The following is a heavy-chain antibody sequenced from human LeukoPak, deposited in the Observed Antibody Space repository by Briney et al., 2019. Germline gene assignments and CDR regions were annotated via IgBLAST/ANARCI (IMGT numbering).Heavy chain of an antibody. Sequence: SETLSLTCAVYGGSFSGYYWSWIRQPPGKGLEWIGEINHSGSTNYNPSLKSRVTISVDTSKNQFSLKLSSVTAADTAVYYCARARSEYCSSTSCQLKRFPYCYYGMDVWGQGTTVTVSS. CDR3: ARARSEYCSSTSCQLKRFPYCYYGMDV. V-gene: IGHV4-34*01. CDR1: GGSFSGYY. D-gene: IGHD2-2*01. J-gene: IGHJ6*02. CDR2: INHSGST.